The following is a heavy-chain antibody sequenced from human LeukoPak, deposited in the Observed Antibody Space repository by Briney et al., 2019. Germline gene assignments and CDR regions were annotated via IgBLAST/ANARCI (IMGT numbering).Heavy chain of an antibody. Sequence: SETLSLTCTVSGYSISSGYYWGWIRQPPGKGLEWIGEIDHSGSTTYNPSLKSRVTIAVDTSKNQFSLKLSSVTAADTAVYYCARGDDGPTHYFDYWGQGTLVSVSS. J-gene: IGHJ4*02. V-gene: IGHV4-38-2*02. CDR2: IDHSGST. D-gene: IGHD4/OR15-4a*01. CDR3: ARGDDGPTHYFDY. CDR1: GYSISSGYY.